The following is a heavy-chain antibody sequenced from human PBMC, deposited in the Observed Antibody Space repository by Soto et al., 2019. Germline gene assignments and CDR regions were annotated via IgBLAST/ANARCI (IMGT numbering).Heavy chain of an antibody. J-gene: IGHJ5*01. CDR1: GFSLTTSGVG. Sequence: QITLKESGPTLVKPTQTLTLTCTFSGFSLTTSGVGVGWIRQPPGKALEWLALIYWDDDKRYSPSLKSRLTITKDPSRYQVVLTMPNLDPVDTDTYCGAHRDGFGELDSWGQGTLVTVSS. D-gene: IGHD3-10*01. CDR3: AHRDGFGELDS. V-gene: IGHV2-5*02. CDR2: IYWDDDK.